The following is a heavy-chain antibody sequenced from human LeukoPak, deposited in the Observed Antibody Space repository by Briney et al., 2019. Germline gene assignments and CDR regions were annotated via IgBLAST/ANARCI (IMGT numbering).Heavy chain of an antibody. V-gene: IGHV3-11*04. CDR1: GFTFSDYY. CDR3: ARDGITNYYDSSGLSNDY. CDR2: ISSSGSTI. J-gene: IGHJ4*02. Sequence: GGSLRLSCAASGFTFSDYYMSWIRQAPGKGLEWVSYISSSGSTIYYADSVKGRFTISRDNAKNSLYLQMNSLRAEDTAVYYCARDGITNYYDSSGLSNDYWGQGTLVTVSS. D-gene: IGHD3-22*01.